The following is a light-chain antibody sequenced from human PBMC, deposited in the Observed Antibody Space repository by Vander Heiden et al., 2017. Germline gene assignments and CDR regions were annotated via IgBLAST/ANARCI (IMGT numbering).Light chain of an antibody. V-gene: IGLV1-40*01. CDR1: SSNIGAGYV. CDR2: GNT. J-gene: IGLJ2*01. CDR3: QSYDSSLSGSNVI. Sequence: QSVLTQPPSVSGAPGQRVTISCTGSSSNIGAGYVVHWYQQLPGTAPKLLIYGNTNRPSGVPDRFSGSKSGTSASLAITGFQAGDEADYYCQSYDSSLSGSNVIFGGGTKVTVL.